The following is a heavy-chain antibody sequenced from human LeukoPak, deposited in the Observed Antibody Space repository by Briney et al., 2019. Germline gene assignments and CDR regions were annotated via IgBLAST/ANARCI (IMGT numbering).Heavy chain of an antibody. D-gene: IGHD4-23*01. V-gene: IGHV4-59*01. CDR3: ARGSYGGQH. Sequence: PSETLSLTCTVSGGSISSYYWSWIRQPPGKGLEWIGYIYYSGSTNYNPSLRSRVTISVDTSKNQFSLKLSSVTAADTAVYYCARGSYGGQHWGQGTLVTVSS. J-gene: IGHJ4*02. CDR2: IYYSGST. CDR1: GGSISSYY.